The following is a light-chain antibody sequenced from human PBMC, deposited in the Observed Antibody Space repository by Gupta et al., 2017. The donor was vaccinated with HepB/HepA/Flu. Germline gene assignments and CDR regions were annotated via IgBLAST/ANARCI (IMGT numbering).Light chain of an antibody. Sequence: DIQMIQSPASLYASIGDRVTITCRASQNINTYLNWYQQKPGKAPKLLIYASISLQSGVPSRFSGDGSGTEFTLTINSLQPEDFASYYCQQSFSSPVTFGGGTKVEVK. CDR3: QQSFSSPVT. CDR2: ASI. V-gene: IGKV1-39*01. J-gene: IGKJ4*01. CDR1: QNINTY.